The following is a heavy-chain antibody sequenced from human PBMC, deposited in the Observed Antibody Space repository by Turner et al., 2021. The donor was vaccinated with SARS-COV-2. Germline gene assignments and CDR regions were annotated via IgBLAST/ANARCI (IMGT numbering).Heavy chain of an antibody. D-gene: IGHD2-2*01. V-gene: IGHV3-53*02. Sequence: EVQLVETGGGLIQPGGSLRLSCAASGFTVSSNYMSWVRQAPGKGLEWVSVISSGGRTYYADSVKGRFTISRDNSKNTLYLQMNSLRAEDTAVYYCARGGEYQLLHYYGMDVWGQGTTVTVSS. CDR2: ISSGGRT. CDR3: ARGGEYQLLHYYGMDV. J-gene: IGHJ6*02. CDR1: GFTVSSNY.